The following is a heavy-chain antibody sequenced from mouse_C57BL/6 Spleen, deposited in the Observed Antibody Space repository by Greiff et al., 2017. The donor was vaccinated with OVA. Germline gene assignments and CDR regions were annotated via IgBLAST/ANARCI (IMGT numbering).Heavy chain of an antibody. J-gene: IGHJ1*03. CDR2: ISYAGSN. Sequence: VQLQESGPGLVKPSQSLSLTCSVTGYSFTSGYYWNWIRQFPGNKLEWMGYISYAGSNNYNPSLKNRISITRDTSKNQFFLKLNSVTTEDTATYYCARVLYWYFDVWGTGTTVTVSS. CDR1: GYSFTSGYY. CDR3: ARVLYWYFDV. V-gene: IGHV3-6*01.